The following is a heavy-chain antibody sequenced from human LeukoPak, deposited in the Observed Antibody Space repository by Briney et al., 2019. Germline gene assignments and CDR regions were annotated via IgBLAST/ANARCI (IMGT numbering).Heavy chain of an antibody. CDR1: GGSIGTYY. CDR3: ARHIGGGIEDMDV. D-gene: IGHD3-16*02. CDR2: IYVTGT. J-gene: IGHJ6*03. Sequence: PSETLSLTCTVSGGSIGTYYWSWVRQSPGTGLEWIGYIYVTGTRYNPYLQSRVPISVDRSRYQFFLKMTSVTATDTAVYYCARHIGGGIEDMDVWGRGTKVTVSS. V-gene: IGHV4-59*08.